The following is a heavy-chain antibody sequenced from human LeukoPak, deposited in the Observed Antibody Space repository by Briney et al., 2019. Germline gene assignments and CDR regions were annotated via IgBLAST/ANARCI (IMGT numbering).Heavy chain of an antibody. CDR2: INAGNGNT. CDR3: ALSGCSGGSCPSDY. V-gene: IGHV1-3*01. J-gene: IGHJ4*02. Sequence: ASVKVSCKASGYTFTSYAMHWVRQAPGQRLEWMGWINAGNGNTKYSQKFQGRVTITRDTSASTAYMELSSLRSEDTAVYYCALSGCSGGSCPSDYWGQGTLVTVSS. CDR1: GYTFTSYA. D-gene: IGHD2-15*01.